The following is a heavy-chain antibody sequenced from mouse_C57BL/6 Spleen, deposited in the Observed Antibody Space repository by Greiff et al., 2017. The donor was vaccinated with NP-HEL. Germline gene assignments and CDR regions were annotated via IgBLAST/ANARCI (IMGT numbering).Heavy chain of an antibody. CDR1: GYSITSGYY. CDR2: ISYDGSN. V-gene: IGHV3-6*01. CDR3: ARGNDGYYGYAMDY. Sequence: EVQLVESGPGLVKPSQSLSLTCSVTGYSITSGYYWNWIRQFPGNKLEWMGYISYDGSNNYNPSLKNRISITRDTSKNQFFLKLNSVTTEDTATYYCARGNDGYYGYAMDYWGQGTSVTVSS. J-gene: IGHJ4*01. D-gene: IGHD2-3*01.